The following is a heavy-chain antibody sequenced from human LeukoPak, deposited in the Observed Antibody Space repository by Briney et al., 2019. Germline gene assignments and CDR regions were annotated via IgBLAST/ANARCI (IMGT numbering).Heavy chain of an antibody. Sequence: GGSLRLSCAASGFTFDDYTMHWVRQAPGKGLEWVSLISWDGGSTYYADSVKGRFTISRDNSKNSLYLQMNSLRTEDTALYYCAKEAGYGYGYGYYYYYGMDVWGQGTTVTVSS. J-gene: IGHJ6*02. D-gene: IGHD5-18*01. CDR2: ISWDGGST. CDR3: AKEAGYGYGYGYYYYYGMDV. V-gene: IGHV3-43*01. CDR1: GFTFDDYT.